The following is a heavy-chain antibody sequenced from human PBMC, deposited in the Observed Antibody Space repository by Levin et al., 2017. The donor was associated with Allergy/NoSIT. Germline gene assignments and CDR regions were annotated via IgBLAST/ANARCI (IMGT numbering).Heavy chain of an antibody. CDR1: GGSFSGYY. Sequence: KPSETLSLTCAVYGGSFSGYYWSWIRQPPGKGLEWIGEINHSGSTNYNPSLKSRVTISVDTSKNQFSLKLSSVTAADTAVYYCARGGIAPRRGGYFQHWGQGTLVTVSS. V-gene: IGHV4-34*01. CDR3: ARGGIAPRRGGYFQH. CDR2: INHSGST. D-gene: IGHD6-13*01. J-gene: IGHJ1*01.